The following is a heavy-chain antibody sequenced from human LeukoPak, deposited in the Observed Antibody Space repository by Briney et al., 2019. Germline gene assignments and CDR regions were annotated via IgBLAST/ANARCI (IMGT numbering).Heavy chain of an antibody. V-gene: IGHV4-31*03. J-gene: IGHJ4*02. CDR3: AREGSVVGARNSDYFDY. Sequence: SETLSLTCTVSAASFISSSHHWSWIRQHPGKGLEWIGYIYYSGSTYYNPSLKSRVTISVDTSKNQFSLKLSSVTAADTAVYYCAREGSVVGARNSDYFDYWGQGTLVTVSS. CDR2: IYYSGST. D-gene: IGHD1-26*01. CDR1: AASFISSSHH.